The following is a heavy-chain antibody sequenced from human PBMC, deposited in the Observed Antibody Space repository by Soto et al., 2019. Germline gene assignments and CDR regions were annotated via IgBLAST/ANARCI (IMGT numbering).Heavy chain of an antibody. Sequence: SETLSLTCAVYGGSFSGYYWTWIRQPPGKGLEWIGEINHRGNTNYNPSLKSRVTISVDTSKNQFSLKLTSVTAADTAVYYCARQEVPQWFTKGYYGMDVWDRGTTVTVSS. CDR3: ARQEVPQWFTKGYYGMDV. J-gene: IGHJ6*02. CDR2: INHRGNT. D-gene: IGHD2-8*01. CDR1: GGSFSGYY. V-gene: IGHV4-34*01.